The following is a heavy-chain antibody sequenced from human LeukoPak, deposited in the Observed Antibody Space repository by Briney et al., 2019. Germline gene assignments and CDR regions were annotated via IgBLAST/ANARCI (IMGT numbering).Heavy chain of an antibody. CDR1: GGSISRGSYF. CDR2: ISTSGST. V-gene: IGHV4-61*02. Sequence: SETLSLTCTVSGGSISRGSYFWSWIRQPAGTGLEWIGCISTSGSTNYNPSLKSRLAISVDTSRNQFSLKLNSVTAADTAVYYCARVDYGDYREFDYWSQGTLVTVSS. D-gene: IGHD4-17*01. CDR3: ARVDYGDYREFDY. J-gene: IGHJ4*02.